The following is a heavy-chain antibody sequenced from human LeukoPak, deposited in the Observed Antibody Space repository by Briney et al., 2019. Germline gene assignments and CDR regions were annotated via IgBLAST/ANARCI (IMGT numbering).Heavy chain of an antibody. Sequence: SVKVSCKASGGTFSSYAISWVRQAPGQGLEWMGGMIPIFGTANYAQKFQGRVTITADESTSTAYMELSSLRSEDTAVYYCARGANYYDSSGYYPFDYWGEGTLVTVSS. CDR2: MIPIFGTA. CDR1: GGTFSSYA. J-gene: IGHJ4*02. V-gene: IGHV1-69*13. D-gene: IGHD3-22*01. CDR3: ARGANYYDSSGYYPFDY.